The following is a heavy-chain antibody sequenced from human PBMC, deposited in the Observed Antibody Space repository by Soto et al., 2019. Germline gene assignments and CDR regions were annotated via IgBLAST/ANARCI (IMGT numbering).Heavy chain of an antibody. CDR2: IIPILGIA. D-gene: IGHD1-26*01. V-gene: IGHV1-69*04. Sequence: SVKVSCKASGYTFTSYGISWVRQAPGQGLEWMGRIIPILGIANYAQKFQGRVTITADKSTSTAYMELSSLRSEDTAVYYCARFPQTAIVGAAYFDYWGQGTLVTVSS. CDR3: ARFPQTAIVGAAYFDY. CDR1: GYTFTSYG. J-gene: IGHJ4*02.